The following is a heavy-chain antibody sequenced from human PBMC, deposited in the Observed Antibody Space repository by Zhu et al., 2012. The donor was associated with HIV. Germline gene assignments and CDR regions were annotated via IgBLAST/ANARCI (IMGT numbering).Heavy chain of an antibody. Sequence: QVQLQESGPGLVKPSETLSLTCTVSGGSISSSSYYWGWIRQPPGKGLEWIGSIYYSGSTYYNPSLKSRVTISVDTSKNQFSLKLSSVTAADTAVYYCARQSSRGYYYYYYMDVWGKGTTVTVSS. D-gene: IGHD5-12*01. V-gene: IGHV4-39*01. J-gene: IGHJ6*03. CDR1: GGSISSSSYY. CDR3: ARQSSRGYYYYYYMDV. CDR2: IYYSGST.